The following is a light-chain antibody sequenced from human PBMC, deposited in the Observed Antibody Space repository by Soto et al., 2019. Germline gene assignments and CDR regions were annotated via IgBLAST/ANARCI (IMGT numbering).Light chain of an antibody. V-gene: IGLV1-51*01. CDR2: DNN. J-gene: IGLJ1*01. CDR3: GTWYSSLSALYV. Sequence: QSVLTQPPSVSAAPGQKVTISCSGSSSNIGNNYVSWYQQLPGTAPKLLIYDNNKRPSGIPDRFSGSKSGTSATLGITGLQTGDEADYYCGTWYSSLSALYVFGTGTKVTVL. CDR1: SSNIGNNY.